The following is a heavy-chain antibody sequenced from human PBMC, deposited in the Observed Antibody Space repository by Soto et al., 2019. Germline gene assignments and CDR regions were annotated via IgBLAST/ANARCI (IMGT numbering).Heavy chain of an antibody. CDR1: GFTFSSYD. Sequence: SLRLSCAASGFTFSSYDIHWVRQATGKGLEWVSGTGTAGDTYSPGSVKGRVTISRENAKNSLYLQMNSLRAGDTAVYYCVRAARRYWYFDLWGRGTLVTVSS. CDR3: VRAARRYWYFDL. D-gene: IGHD6-6*01. CDR2: TGTAGDT. J-gene: IGHJ2*01. V-gene: IGHV3-13*01.